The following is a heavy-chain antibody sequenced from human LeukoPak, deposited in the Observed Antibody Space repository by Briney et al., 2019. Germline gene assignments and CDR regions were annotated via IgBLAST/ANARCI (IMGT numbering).Heavy chain of an antibody. Sequence: SQTLSLTCAVSGGSISTGGYYWSWIRQHPGKGLEWIGNIYYSGSTYYSPSLKSRVTMSVDTSKNQFSLTLISVTAADTAVYFCARAAPNYYDSSGSLRNPYFDYWGQGTLVTVSS. CDR3: ARAAPNYYDSSGSLRNPYFDY. CDR1: GGSISTGGYY. D-gene: IGHD3-22*01. J-gene: IGHJ4*02. V-gene: IGHV4-31*11. CDR2: IYYSGST.